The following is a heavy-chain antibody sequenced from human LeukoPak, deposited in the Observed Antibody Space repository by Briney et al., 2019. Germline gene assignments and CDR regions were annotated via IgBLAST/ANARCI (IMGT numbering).Heavy chain of an antibody. CDR2: IIPIFGTA. J-gene: IGHJ3*02. V-gene: IGHV1-69*13. CDR1: GGTFSSYA. CDR3: ARVPHRDSSGCSDAFDI. Sequence: SVKVSCKASGGTFSSYAISWVRQAPGQGLEWMGGIIPIFGTANYAQKFQGRVTITADESTSTAYMELSSLRFEDTAVYYCARVPHRDSSGCSDAFDIWGQGTMVTVSS. D-gene: IGHD3-22*01.